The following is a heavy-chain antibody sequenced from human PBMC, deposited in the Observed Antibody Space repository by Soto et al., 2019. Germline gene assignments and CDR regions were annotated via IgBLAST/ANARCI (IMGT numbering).Heavy chain of an antibody. CDR1: GGSISSSNW. J-gene: IGHJ6*02. Sequence: PSETLSLTCAVSGGSISSSNWWSWVRQPPGKGLEWIGEIYHSGSTYYNPSPKSRVTISVDTSKNQFSLQLNSVTPEDTAVYYCARVVISGNYYGMDVWGQGTTVTVSS. CDR2: IYHSGST. D-gene: IGHD3-16*02. CDR3: ARVVISGNYYGMDV. V-gene: IGHV4-4*02.